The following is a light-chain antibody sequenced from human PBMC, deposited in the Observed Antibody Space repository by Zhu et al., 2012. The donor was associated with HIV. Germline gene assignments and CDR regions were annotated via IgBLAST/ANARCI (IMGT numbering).Light chain of an antibody. CDR2: VHP. Sequence: IVLTQSPGTLSLSPGERATLSCRASQSLSSSYLTWYQTKTWPGLPGSSSMVHPTEGHWHSQTGSVAGGSGTDFTLTISRLEPEDFAVYYCQQHGSSLWTFGQGTKVEIK. CDR3: QQHGSSLWT. CDR1: QSLSSSY. J-gene: IGKJ1*01. V-gene: IGKV3-20*01.